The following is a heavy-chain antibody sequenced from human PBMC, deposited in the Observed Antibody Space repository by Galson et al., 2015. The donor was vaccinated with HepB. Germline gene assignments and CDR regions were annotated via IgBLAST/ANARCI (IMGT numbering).Heavy chain of an antibody. D-gene: IGHD4/OR15-4a*01. J-gene: IGHJ4*02. CDR1: GYTFTTNG. Sequence: SVKVSCKASGYTFTTNGISWVRQAPGQGLEWMRWISANSGNTKYAQNLQGRVTLTRDTSTSTAYLELRSLRSDDTAAYYCARDRDYRFEYWGQGTLVTVSS. CDR3: ARDRDYRFEY. V-gene: IGHV1-18*04. CDR2: ISANSGNT.